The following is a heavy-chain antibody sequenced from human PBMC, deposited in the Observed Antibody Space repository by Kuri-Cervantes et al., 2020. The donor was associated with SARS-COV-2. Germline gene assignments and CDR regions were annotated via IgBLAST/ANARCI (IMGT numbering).Heavy chain of an antibody. V-gene: IGHV3-74*01. CDR2: TNSDGIST. Sequence: GGSLRLSCAASGFPFRSYWMHWVRQAPEKGLVWVSRTNSDGISTSYADSVKGRFTISRDNAKNTLYLQLNSLGAEDTAVYYCARGGAVTADWYFDLWGPGTLVTVSS. J-gene: IGHJ2*01. CDR1: GFPFRSYW. D-gene: IGHD2-21*02. CDR3: ARGGAVTADWYFDL.